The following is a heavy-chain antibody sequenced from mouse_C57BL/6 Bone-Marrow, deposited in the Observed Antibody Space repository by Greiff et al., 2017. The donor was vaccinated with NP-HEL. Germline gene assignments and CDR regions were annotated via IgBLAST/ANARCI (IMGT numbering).Heavy chain of an antibody. CDR3: ARHDYYSGSSMDY. CDR1: GYAFSSSW. J-gene: IGHJ4*01. V-gene: IGHV1-82*01. CDR2: IYPGDGDT. Sequence: QVQLQQSGPELVKPGASVKISCKASGYAFSSSWMNWVKQRPGKGLEWIGRIYPGDGDTNYNGKFKGKATLTADKSSSTAYMQLSSLTSEDSAVYFCARHDYYSGSSMDYWGQGTSVTVSS. D-gene: IGHD1-1*01.